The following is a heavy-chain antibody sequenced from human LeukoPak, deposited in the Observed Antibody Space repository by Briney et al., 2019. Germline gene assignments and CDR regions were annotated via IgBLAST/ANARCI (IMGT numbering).Heavy chain of an antibody. CDR3: ARAGYCSGGSCSGSDY. Sequence: GGSLRLSCAASGFTFSSYGMHWVRQAPGKGLEWVAAIWYDGSIQYYADSVKGRFTISRDNSKNTLYLQMDSLRAEARAVYYCARAGYCSGGSCSGSDYWGQGTLVSVSS. D-gene: IGHD2-15*01. CDR1: GFTFSSYG. J-gene: IGHJ4*02. CDR2: IWYDGSIQ. V-gene: IGHV3-33*01.